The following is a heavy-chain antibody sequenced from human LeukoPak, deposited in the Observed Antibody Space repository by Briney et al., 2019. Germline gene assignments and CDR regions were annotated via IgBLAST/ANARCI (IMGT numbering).Heavy chain of an antibody. D-gene: IGHD1-1*01. Sequence: ASETLSLTCTVSGGSISSYYWNWIRQPPGKGLEWIGYIYYSGSTNYNPSLKSRVTISVDTSKNQFSLKLSSVTAADTAVYYCARVTGRYFDYWGQGTLVTVSS. CDR2: IYYSGST. J-gene: IGHJ4*02. V-gene: IGHV4-59*01. CDR3: ARVTGRYFDY. CDR1: GGSISSYY.